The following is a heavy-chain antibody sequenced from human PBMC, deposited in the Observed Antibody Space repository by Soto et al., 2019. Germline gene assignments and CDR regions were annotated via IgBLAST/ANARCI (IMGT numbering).Heavy chain of an antibody. D-gene: IGHD6-13*01. J-gene: IGHJ5*02. CDR1: GGSISSYY. V-gene: IGHV4-59*06. Sequence: ETLSLTCAVSGGSISSYYWNWIRQHPGKGLEWIGYIYYIGSTYYNPSLKSRVTISLDTSKNQFSLKLSSVTAADTAVYYCAGDHSSDWYARFDPWGQGTLVTVSS. CDR3: AGDHSSDWYARFDP. CDR2: IYYIGST.